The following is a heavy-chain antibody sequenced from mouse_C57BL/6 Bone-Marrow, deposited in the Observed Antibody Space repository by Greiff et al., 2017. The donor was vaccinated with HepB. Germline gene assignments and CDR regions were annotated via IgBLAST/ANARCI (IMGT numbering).Heavy chain of an antibody. CDR2: IRLKSDNYAT. V-gene: IGHV6-3*01. CDR3: TDGYYPYFDY. J-gene: IGHJ2*01. Sequence: EVKLMESGGGLVQPGGSMKLSCVASGFTFSNYWMNWVRQSPEKGLEWVAQIRLKSDNYATHYAESVKGRFTISRDDSKSSVYLQMNNLRAEDTGIYYCTDGYYPYFDYWGQGTTLTVSS. CDR1: GFTFSNYW. D-gene: IGHD2-3*01.